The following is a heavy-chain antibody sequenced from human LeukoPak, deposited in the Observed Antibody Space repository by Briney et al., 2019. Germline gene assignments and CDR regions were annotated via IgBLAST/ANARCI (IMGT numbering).Heavy chain of an antibody. Sequence: PGGSLRLSCAASGFTFSSYAMSWVRQAPGKVLEWVASIGSTDTYYADSVKGRFTASRDNSQNMLYLQLNSLRAEDTAVYYCAKDATPMNSIWDYFAYWGHGTLVTVSS. J-gene: IGHJ4*01. CDR2: IGSTDT. D-gene: IGHD2-15*01. V-gene: IGHV3-23*01. CDR3: AKDATPMNSIWDYFAY. CDR1: GFTFSSYA.